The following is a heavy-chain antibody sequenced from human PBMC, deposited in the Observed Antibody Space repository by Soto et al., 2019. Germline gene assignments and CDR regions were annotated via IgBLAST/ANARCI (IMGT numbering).Heavy chain of an antibody. V-gene: IGHV1-69*02. CDR2: IIPILGIA. D-gene: IGHD6-13*01. Sequence: SVKVSCTASGGTFSSYTISWVRQAPGQGLEWMGRIIPILGIANYAQKFQGRVTITADKSTSTAYMELSSLRSEDTAVYYCARGRGLIAAGFYYYYYGMDVWGQGTTVTVSS. CDR3: ARGRGLIAAGFYYYYYGMDV. J-gene: IGHJ6*02. CDR1: GGTFSSYT.